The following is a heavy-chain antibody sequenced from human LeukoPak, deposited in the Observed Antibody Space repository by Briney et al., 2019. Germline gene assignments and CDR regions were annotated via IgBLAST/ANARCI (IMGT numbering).Heavy chain of an antibody. CDR2: MNPNSANT. Sequence: ASVKVSFKASGYTFTSYDINWVRQATGQGLEWMGWMNPNSANTGYAQKFQGRVTITRNTSISTTYMELSSLRFEDTAVYYCARGGEYYGSGRTSELDYWGQGTLVTVSS. D-gene: IGHD3-10*01. J-gene: IGHJ4*02. CDR3: ARGGEYYGSGRTSELDY. CDR1: GYTFTSYD. V-gene: IGHV1-8*03.